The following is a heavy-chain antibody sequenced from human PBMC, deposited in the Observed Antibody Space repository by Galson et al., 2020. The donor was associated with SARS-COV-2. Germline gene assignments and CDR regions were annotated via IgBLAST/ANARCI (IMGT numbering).Heavy chain of an antibody. J-gene: IGHJ5*02. CDR1: GGSISSGGYY. D-gene: IGHD2-15*01. CDR3: AREAGTAWGYCSGGSCYGGWFDP. CDR2: IYYSGST. Sequence: SQTLSLTCTVSGGSISSGGYYWSWIRQHPGQGLEWIGYIYYSGSTYYNPSLKSRVTISVDTSKNQFSLKLSSVTAADTAVYYCAREAGTAWGYCSGGSCYGGWFDPWGQGTLVTVSS. V-gene: IGHV4-31*02.